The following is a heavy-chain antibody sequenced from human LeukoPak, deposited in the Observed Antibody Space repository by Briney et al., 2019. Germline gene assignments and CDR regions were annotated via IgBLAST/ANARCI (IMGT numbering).Heavy chain of an antibody. CDR1: GFTFSSYW. J-gene: IGHJ4*02. V-gene: IGHV3-7*01. CDR2: IKQDGSEK. Sequence: GGSLRLSCAASGFTFSSYWMSWVRQAPGKGLEWVANIKQDGSEKYYVDSVKGRFTISRDNAKNSLYLQMNSLRAEDTAVYYCARAPSRIVVVVAATPGGFDYWGQGTLVTVSS. CDR3: ARAPSRIVVVVAATPGGFDY. D-gene: IGHD2-15*01.